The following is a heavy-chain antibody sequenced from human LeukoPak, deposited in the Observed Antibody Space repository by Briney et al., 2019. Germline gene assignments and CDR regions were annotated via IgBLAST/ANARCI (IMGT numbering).Heavy chain of an antibody. J-gene: IGHJ3*02. D-gene: IGHD1-26*01. Sequence: GASVKVSCKASGYTFTGYYMHWVRQAPGQGLEWMGWINPNSGGTNYAQKFQGRVTMTRDTSISTAYMELSRLRSDDTAVYYCARDLSGSYHYDAFDIWGQGTMVTVSS. CDR1: GYTFTGYY. CDR3: ARDLSGSYHYDAFDI. CDR2: INPNSGGT. V-gene: IGHV1-2*02.